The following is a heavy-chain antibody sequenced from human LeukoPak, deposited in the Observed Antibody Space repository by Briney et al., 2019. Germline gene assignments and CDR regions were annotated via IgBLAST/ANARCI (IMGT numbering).Heavy chain of an antibody. CDR3: ATWAGAVIVDKNGGVY. Sequence: ASVTVSCKVSGYSLTELSMHWVRQTPGKGLEWMGGFDPEAGEIIYAQKFQGRVTMTEDTSTDTAYMELSSLRSEDTAVFYCATWAGAVIVDKNGGVYWGQGTLVTVSS. CDR2: FDPEAGEI. D-gene: IGHD3-22*01. CDR1: GYSLTELS. V-gene: IGHV1-24*01. J-gene: IGHJ4*02.